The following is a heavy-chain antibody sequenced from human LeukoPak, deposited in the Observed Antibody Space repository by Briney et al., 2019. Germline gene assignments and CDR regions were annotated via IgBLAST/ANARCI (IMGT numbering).Heavy chain of an antibody. Sequence: ASVKVSCKASGYTFTSYAMHWVRQAPGQRLEWMGWINAGNGNTKYSQEFQGRVTIARDTSASTAYMELSSLRSEDMAVYYCARATWGTNPTYSSGWYRSAFDIWGQGTMVTISS. D-gene: IGHD6-19*01. V-gene: IGHV1-3*03. CDR3: ARATWGTNPTYSSGWYRSAFDI. J-gene: IGHJ3*02. CDR2: INAGNGNT. CDR1: GYTFTSYA.